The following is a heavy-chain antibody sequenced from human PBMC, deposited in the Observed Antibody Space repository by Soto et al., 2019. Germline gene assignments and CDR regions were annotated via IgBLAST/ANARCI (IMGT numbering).Heavy chain of an antibody. CDR2: IGGSGSFT. CDR3: ARIIEPHYFDH. Sequence: EVQLVESGGGLVKPGGSLRLSCAASGFTFRSFGMVWVRQAPGRGLEWVSSIGGSGSFTHSAGSVRGRFIISRDNAQESLFLQMSSLRAEDTAIYYCARIIEPHYFDHWGQGTLVTVSS. D-gene: IGHD3-10*01. CDR1: GFTFRSFG. J-gene: IGHJ4*02. V-gene: IGHV3-21*02.